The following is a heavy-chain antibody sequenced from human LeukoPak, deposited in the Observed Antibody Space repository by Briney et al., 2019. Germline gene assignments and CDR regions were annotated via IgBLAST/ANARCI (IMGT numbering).Heavy chain of an antibody. Sequence: SDTLSLPCAVSGGSISISSSNWSRWVRQPPGKGLVWIGEIFHRGSTNYNPSLKSRVTISVDKSKHQFSLKLSSLTAADTAVYYCARDLHGGNSFTSDWYFDLWGRGTLVTVSS. CDR1: GGSISISSSNW. V-gene: IGHV4-4*02. J-gene: IGHJ2*01. D-gene: IGHD4-23*01. CDR3: ARDLHGGNSFTSDWYFDL. CDR2: IFHRGST.